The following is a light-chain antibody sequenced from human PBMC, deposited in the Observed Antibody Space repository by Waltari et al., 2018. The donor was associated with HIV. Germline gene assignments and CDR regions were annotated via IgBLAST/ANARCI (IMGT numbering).Light chain of an antibody. CDR3: QVWDSSSDHLVV. CDR2: DDG. CDR1: NIGTKS. J-gene: IGLJ2*01. Sequence: SYVLTQPPSVSVAPGQTARITCGGNNIGTKSVHWYQQKPGQAPVLVVYDDGDRPSGVPERFSGCNSGNTATLTISRVDAVDEADYYCQVWDSSSDHLVVFGGGTRLTVL. V-gene: IGLV3-21*02.